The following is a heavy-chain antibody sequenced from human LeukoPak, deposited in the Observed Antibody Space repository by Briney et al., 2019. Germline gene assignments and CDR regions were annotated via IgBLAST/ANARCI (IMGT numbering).Heavy chain of an antibody. CDR1: GFTFSSYG. V-gene: IGHV3-33*01. CDR3: ARELHLVGATPDAFDI. CDR2: IWYDGSNK. D-gene: IGHD1-26*01. J-gene: IGHJ3*02. Sequence: GRSLRLSCAASGFTFSSYGMHWVRQAPGKGLEWVAVIWYDGSNKYFADSVKGRFTISRDNSKNTLYLQMNGLRAEDTAVYYCARELHLVGATPDAFDIWGQGTMVTVSS.